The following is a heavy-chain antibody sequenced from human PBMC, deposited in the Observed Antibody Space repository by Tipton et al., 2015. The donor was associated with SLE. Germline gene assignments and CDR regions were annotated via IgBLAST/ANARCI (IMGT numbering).Heavy chain of an antibody. J-gene: IGHJ2*01. CDR3: ARRSKYVWYFDL. CDR1: GGSIDSNY. D-gene: IGHD4-11*01. V-gene: IGHV4-59*08. Sequence: TLSLTCTVSGGSIDSNYWSWIRQPPGKELESIGSVYHTGSTNYNPSLKSRVTISVDTAKNQFSLKLTSVTAADTAVYYCARRSKYVWYFDLWGRGSRVTVSS. CDR2: VYHTGST.